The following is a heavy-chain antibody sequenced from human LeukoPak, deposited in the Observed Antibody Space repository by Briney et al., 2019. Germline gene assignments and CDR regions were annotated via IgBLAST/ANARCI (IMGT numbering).Heavy chain of an antibody. CDR1: GYTFTGYY. Sequence: ASVTVSCKASGYTFTGYYMHWVRQAPGQGFEWMGWINPNSGGTNYAQKFQGWVTMTRDTSISTAYMELSRLRSDDTAVYYCARETGRGYGSGSYYDYWGQGTLVTVSS. CDR3: ARETGRGYGSGSYYDY. D-gene: IGHD3-10*01. V-gene: IGHV1-2*04. CDR2: INPNSGGT. J-gene: IGHJ4*02.